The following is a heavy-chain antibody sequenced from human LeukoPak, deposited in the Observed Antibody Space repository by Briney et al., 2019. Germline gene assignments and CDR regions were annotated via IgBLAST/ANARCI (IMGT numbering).Heavy chain of an antibody. D-gene: IGHD3-10*01. CDR1: GFSISNAW. V-gene: IGHV3-15*01. CDR2: IKGKTDGGTT. CDR3: AGNSYYLQY. Sequence: KPGGSLRLSCAASGFSISNAWMSWVRQAPGKGLEWVGSIKGKTDGGTTDYAAPVKGRFTISRDDSKNTLYLQMNSLKTEDTAVYYCAGNSYYLQYWGQGTLVTVSS. J-gene: IGHJ4*02.